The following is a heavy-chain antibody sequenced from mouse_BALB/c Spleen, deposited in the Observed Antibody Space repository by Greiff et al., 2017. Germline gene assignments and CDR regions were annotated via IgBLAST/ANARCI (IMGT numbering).Heavy chain of an antibody. V-gene: IGHV8-12*01. CDR3: ARRAGGYSHYYAMDY. CDR1: GFSLSTSGMG. D-gene: IGHD2-3*01. CDR2: IYWDDDK. Sequence: ESGPGILQPSQTLSLTCSFSGFSLSTSGMGVSWIRQPSGKGPEWLAHIYWDDDKRYNPSLKSRLTISKDTSRNQVFLKITSVDTADTATYYCARRAGGYSHYYAMDYWGQGTSVTVSS. J-gene: IGHJ4*01.